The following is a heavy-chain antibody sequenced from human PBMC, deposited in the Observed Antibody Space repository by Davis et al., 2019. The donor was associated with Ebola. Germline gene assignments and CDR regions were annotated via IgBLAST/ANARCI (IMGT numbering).Heavy chain of an antibody. D-gene: IGHD6-13*01. CDR2: ISAYHGNT. CDR1: GYTSSSYG. Sequence: AASATDSCKASGYTSSSYGITRVRQPPGQGAARMGWISAYHGNTNYAQNLQGRVTMTTDTSTSTAYMELRSLRYDDTAVYYCARDTPSAAAAYYYYYYGMDVWGQGTTVTVSS. J-gene: IGHJ6*02. V-gene: IGHV1-18*01. CDR3: ARDTPSAAAAYYYYYYGMDV.